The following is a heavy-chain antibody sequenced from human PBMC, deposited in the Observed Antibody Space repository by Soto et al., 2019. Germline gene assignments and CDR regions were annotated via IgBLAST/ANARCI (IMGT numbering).Heavy chain of an antibody. J-gene: IGHJ6*02. CDR3: ASVYNWKVFTQPNEYYYYGMDV. CDR1: GYTFTGYY. CDR2: INPNSGGT. V-gene: IGHV1-2*02. Sequence: ASVKVSCKASGYTFTGYYMHWVRQAPGQGLEWMGWINPNSGGTNYAQKFQGRVTMTRDTSISTAYMELSRLRSDDTAVYYCASVYNWKVFTQPNEYYYYGMDVWGQGTTVTVSS. D-gene: IGHD1-1*01.